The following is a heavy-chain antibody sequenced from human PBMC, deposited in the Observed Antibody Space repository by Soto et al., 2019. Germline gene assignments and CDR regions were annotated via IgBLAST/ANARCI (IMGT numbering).Heavy chain of an antibody. CDR1: GFTFRSHA. V-gene: IGHV3-33*01. J-gene: IGHJ6*02. CDR2: IWHDGSNK. Sequence: QVQVVESGGGVVQPGRSLRLSCTASGFTFRSHAMHWVRQAPGKGLEWVAQIWHDGSNKYYADSVKGRFTISRDNSNNTLYVLMVSVRGEDTAVYYGARDGLSLAADAWDGWGQGTAVTVS. D-gene: IGHD1-26*01. CDR3: ARDGLSLAADAWDG.